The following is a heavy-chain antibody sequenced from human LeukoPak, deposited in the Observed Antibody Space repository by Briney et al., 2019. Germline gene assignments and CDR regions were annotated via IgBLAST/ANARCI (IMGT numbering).Heavy chain of an antibody. CDR2: MNPNSGNT. CDR3: ARGGTVLRYFDYYYYGMDV. CDR1: GYTFTSYG. D-gene: IGHD3-9*01. J-gene: IGHJ6*02. V-gene: IGHV1-8*02. Sequence: ASVTVSCKASGYTFTSYGINWVRQATGQGLEWMGWMNPNSGNTGYAQKFQGRVTMTRNTSISTAYMELSSLRSEDTAVYYCARGGTVLRYFDYYYYGMDVWGQGTTVTVSS.